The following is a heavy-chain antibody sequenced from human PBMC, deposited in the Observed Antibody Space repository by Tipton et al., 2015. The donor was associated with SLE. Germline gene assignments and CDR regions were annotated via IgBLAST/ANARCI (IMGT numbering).Heavy chain of an antibody. CDR3: ATHVGNALDY. D-gene: IGHD2-15*01. CDR1: GFTFSSYW. J-gene: IGHJ4*02. V-gene: IGHV3-74*01. CDR2: INSDGSST. Sequence: GFLRLSCAASGFTFSSYWMHWVRQAPGKGLVWVSRINSDGSSTSYADSVKGRFTISRDNAKNTLYLQMNSLRVEDTAIYYCATHVGNALDYWGQGTLLSVSS.